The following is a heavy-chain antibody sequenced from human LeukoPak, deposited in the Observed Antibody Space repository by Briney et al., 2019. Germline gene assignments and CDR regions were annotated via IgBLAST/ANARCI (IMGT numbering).Heavy chain of an antibody. J-gene: IGHJ4*02. CDR2: IIPILGIA. CDR1: GGTFSSYA. CDR3: ARDLAPDYYGSGSYFDY. D-gene: IGHD3-10*01. V-gene: IGHV1-69*04. Sequence: ASVKVSCKASGGTFSSYAISWVRQAPGQGLEWMGRIIPILGIANYAQKFQGRVTITADKSTSTAYMELSSLRSEDTAVYYCARDLAPDYYGSGSYFDYWGQGTLVTVSS.